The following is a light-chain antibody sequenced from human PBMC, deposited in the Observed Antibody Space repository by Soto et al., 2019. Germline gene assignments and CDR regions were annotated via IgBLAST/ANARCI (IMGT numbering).Light chain of an antibody. J-gene: IGKJ4*01. CDR3: QQHINLPLT. CDR2: EAS. V-gene: IGKV3-11*01. Sequence: EIVLTQSPSTLSLSPGERATLSCRASQSVSSYLAWYQQKPGQAPRLLIYEASNRATGIPARFSGSGSGADFTLTISSLEPEDFALYYCQQHINLPLTFGGGTKVDIK. CDR1: QSVSSY.